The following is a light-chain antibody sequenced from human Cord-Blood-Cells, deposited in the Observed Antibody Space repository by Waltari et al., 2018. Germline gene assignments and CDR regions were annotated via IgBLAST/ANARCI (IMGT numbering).Light chain of an antibody. CDR2: GAS. CDR3: QQYNNWPYS. Sequence: EIVMAHASANLPVSPGVRATLSCRASQSVSSNLAWYQQKPGQAPRLLIYGASTRATGIPARFSGSGSGTEFTLTISSLESEYFAVYYCQQYNNWPYSFGQGTKLEIK. CDR1: QSVSSN. J-gene: IGKJ2*03. V-gene: IGKV3-15*01.